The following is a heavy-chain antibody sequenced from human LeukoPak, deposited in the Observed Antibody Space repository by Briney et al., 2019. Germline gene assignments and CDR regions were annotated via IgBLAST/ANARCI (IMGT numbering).Heavy chain of an antibody. Sequence: SVKVSCKVSGYTLTELSMHWVRQAPGQGLEWMGGIIPIFGTANYAQKFQGRVTITTDESTSTAYMELSSLRSEDTAVYYCARESGRGAFDIWGQGTMVTVSS. CDR3: ARESGRGAFDI. CDR1: GYTLTELS. V-gene: IGHV1-69*05. CDR2: IIPIFGTA. D-gene: IGHD3-10*01. J-gene: IGHJ3*02.